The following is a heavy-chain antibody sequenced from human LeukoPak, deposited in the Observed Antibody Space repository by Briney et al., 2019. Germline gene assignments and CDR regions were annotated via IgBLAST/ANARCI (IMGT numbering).Heavy chain of an antibody. D-gene: IGHD2-2*01. CDR2: VYYSGAT. Sequence: PSETLSLTCTVSSGSISSSPYYWGWVRQPPGKGLEWIGSVYYSGATYYNPSLKSRITLSVDTSKGQSSLNLNSVTAADTAVYYRVRDGSTSCLGGCWFDPWGQGTLVTVPS. J-gene: IGHJ5*02. V-gene: IGHV4-39*07. CDR1: SGSISSSPYY. CDR3: VRDGSTSCLGGCWFDP.